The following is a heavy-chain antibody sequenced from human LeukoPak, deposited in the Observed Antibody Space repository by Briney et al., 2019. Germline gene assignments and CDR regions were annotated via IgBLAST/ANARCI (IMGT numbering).Heavy chain of an antibody. Sequence: SETLSLTCTVSGGSISSGDYYWSWIRQPPGQGLEWIGYIFYSGSTNYNPSLKSRVTMSVDTSKNQFSLKLSSVTAADTAVYYCARDPDYYDSSGYYTDAFDIWGQGTMVTVSS. CDR3: ARDPDYYDSSGYYTDAFDI. CDR1: GGSISSGDYY. J-gene: IGHJ3*02. CDR2: IFYSGST. V-gene: IGHV4-61*08. D-gene: IGHD3-22*01.